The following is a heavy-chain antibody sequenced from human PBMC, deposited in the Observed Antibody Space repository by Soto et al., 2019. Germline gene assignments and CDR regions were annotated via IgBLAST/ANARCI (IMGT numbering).Heavy chain of an antibody. V-gene: IGHV4-38-2*01. CDR1: GYSISSGYY. CDR3: ARGFTMIVVADDAFDI. Sequence: SSETLSLTCAVSGYSISSGYYWGWIRQPPGKGLEWIGSIYHSGSTYYNPSLKSRVTISVDTSKNQFSLKLSSVTAADTAVYYCARGFTMIVVADDAFDIWGQGTMVTVSS. D-gene: IGHD3-22*01. J-gene: IGHJ3*02. CDR2: IYHSGST.